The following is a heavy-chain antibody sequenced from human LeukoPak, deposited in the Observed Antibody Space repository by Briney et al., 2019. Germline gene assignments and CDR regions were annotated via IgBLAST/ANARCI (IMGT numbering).Heavy chain of an antibody. D-gene: IGHD6-13*01. CDR1: GGSFSGYY. Sequence: PSETLSLTCAVYGGSFSGYYWSWIRQPPGKGLEWIGEINHSGSTNYNPSLKSRVTISVDTSKNQFSLKLSSVTAADTAVYYCARAHSGSWSYPNFDYWGQGTLVTVSS. CDR3: ARAHSGSWSYPNFDY. V-gene: IGHV4-34*01. J-gene: IGHJ4*02. CDR2: INHSGST.